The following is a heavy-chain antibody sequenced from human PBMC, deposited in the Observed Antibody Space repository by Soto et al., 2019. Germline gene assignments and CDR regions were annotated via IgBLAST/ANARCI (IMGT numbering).Heavy chain of an antibody. CDR1: GFTVSSNY. J-gene: IGHJ6*02. CDR2: IYSGGST. V-gene: IGHV3-53*01. CDR3: ARDYLLAVAGTGSRVAPYYYYYYGMDV. D-gene: IGHD6-19*01. Sequence: PGGSLRLSCAASGFTVSSNYMSWVRQAPGKGLEWVSVIYSGGSTYYADSAKGRFTISRDNSKNTLYLQMNSLRAEDTAVYYCARDYLLAVAGTGSRVAPYYYYYYGMDVWGQGTTVTVSS.